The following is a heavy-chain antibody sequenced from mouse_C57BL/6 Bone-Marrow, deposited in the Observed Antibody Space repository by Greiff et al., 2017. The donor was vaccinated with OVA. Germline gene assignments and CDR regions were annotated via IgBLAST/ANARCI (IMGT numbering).Heavy chain of an antibody. Sequence: EVMLVESGGGLVQPGGYLKLSCSASGFTFSDYGMAWVRQAPRKGPEWVAFISNLAYSIYYADTVTGRFTISRENAKNTLYLEMSSLRSEDTAMYYCARQRYYGSSFWYFDVWGTGTTVTVSS. D-gene: IGHD1-1*01. CDR2: ISNLAYSI. CDR1: GFTFSDYG. CDR3: ARQRYYGSSFWYFDV. V-gene: IGHV5-15*04. J-gene: IGHJ1*03.